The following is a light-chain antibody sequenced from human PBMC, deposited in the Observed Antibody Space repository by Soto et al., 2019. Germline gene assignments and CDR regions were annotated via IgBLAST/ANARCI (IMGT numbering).Light chain of an antibody. V-gene: IGKV1-39*01. CDR2: AAS. CDR3: QQSYSTPYT. J-gene: IGKJ2*01. Sequence: DIQMTQSPSSLSASVGDRVTITCRASQSMSTYLSWYQQKQGRAPKLLINAASTLQSGVPSRFSGSGSGTDFTLTISSLQPEDFATFHCQQSYSTPYTFGQGTKLEIK. CDR1: QSMSTY.